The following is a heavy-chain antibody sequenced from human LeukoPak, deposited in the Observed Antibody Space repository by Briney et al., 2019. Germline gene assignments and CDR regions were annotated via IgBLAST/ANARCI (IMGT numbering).Heavy chain of an antibody. V-gene: IGHV3-30*04. D-gene: IGHD6-19*01. CDR1: GFTFSSYA. CDR2: ISYDGSNK. CDR3: ARDLRGWYGGY. J-gene: IGHJ4*02. Sequence: PGGSLRLSCAASGFTFSSYAMHWVRQAPGKGLEWVAVISYDGSNKYYADSVKGRFTISRDNSKNTLYLQMNSLRAEDTAVYYCARDLRGWYGGYWGQGTLVTVSS.